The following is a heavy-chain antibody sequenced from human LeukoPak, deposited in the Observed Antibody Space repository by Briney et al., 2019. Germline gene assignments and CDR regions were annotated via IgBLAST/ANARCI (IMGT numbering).Heavy chain of an antibody. J-gene: IGHJ4*02. CDR3: AKSPTRHIYCSGGSCIQPLDY. Sequence: PGGPLRLSCGASGFPLSSYAMIGVRQAPEKALEWVSAISGSGGSTYYADSEKGRLPISRDNSKNTLYLQMNSLRAEDTAVYYCAKSPTRHIYCSGGSCIQPLDYWGQGTLVTVSS. V-gene: IGHV3-23*01. CDR2: ISGSGGST. D-gene: IGHD2-15*01. CDR1: GFPLSSYA.